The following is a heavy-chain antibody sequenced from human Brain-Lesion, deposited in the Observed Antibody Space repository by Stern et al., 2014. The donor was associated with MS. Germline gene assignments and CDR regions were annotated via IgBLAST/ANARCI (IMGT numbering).Heavy chain of an antibody. CDR3: AGEEDIRYCSGGSCTGNWFDP. V-gene: IGHV4-39*01. D-gene: IGHD2-15*01. CDR2: IYYSGNT. J-gene: IGHJ5*02. Sequence: QVQLVESGPGLVKPSETLSLTCTVAGGSVSSTSYAWAWIRQPPGKGLEWIGTIYYSGNTYYSPSLKSRPTISLDTSKNQFSLQRGSVTAADTAVYYCAGEEDIRYCSGGSCTGNWFDPWGQGTLVTVSS. CDR1: GGSVSSTSYA.